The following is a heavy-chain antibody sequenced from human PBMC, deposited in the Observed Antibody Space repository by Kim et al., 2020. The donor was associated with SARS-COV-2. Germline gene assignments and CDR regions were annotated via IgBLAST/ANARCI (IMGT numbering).Heavy chain of an antibody. Sequence: SETLSLTCAVYGGSFSGYYWSWIRQPPGKGLEWIGEINHSGSTNYNPSLKSRVTISVDTSKNQFSLKLSSVTAADTAVYYCARGNRVLPGGELDYWGQGTLVTVSS. J-gene: IGHJ4*02. CDR3: ARGNRVLPGGELDY. CDR2: INHSGST. D-gene: IGHD2-21*01. CDR1: GGSFSGYY. V-gene: IGHV4-34*01.